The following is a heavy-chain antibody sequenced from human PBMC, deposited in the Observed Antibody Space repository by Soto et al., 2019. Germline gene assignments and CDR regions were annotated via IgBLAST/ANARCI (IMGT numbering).Heavy chain of an antibody. CDR3: AKLHTVTTPSDY. CDR2: ISYNGRSS. CDR1: GLSFSSYG. Sequence: QVQLVESGGGAVQPGRSLRLSCAVSGLSFSSYGIHWVRQAPGKGLEWVALISYNGRSSFYADSVKGRFTISRDNSKKTVYLQMNSLRVEDTAVYYCAKLHTVTTPSDYWGQGTLVTVSS. V-gene: IGHV3-30*18. J-gene: IGHJ4*02. D-gene: IGHD4-17*01.